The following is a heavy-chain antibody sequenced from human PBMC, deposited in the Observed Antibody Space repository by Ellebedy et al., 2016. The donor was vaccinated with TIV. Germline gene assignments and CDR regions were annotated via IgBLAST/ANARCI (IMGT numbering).Heavy chain of an antibody. CDR3: ARAGYSSGWHCYYYMDV. V-gene: IGHV3-11*06. CDR2: ISSSSSYI. Sequence: GESLKISCAASGFTFSDYYMSWIRQAPGKGLEWVSSISSSSSYIYYADSVKGRFTISRDNAKNSLYLQMNSLRAEDTAVYYCARAGYSSGWHCYYYMDVWGKGTTVTVSS. J-gene: IGHJ6*03. CDR1: GFTFSDYY. D-gene: IGHD6-19*01.